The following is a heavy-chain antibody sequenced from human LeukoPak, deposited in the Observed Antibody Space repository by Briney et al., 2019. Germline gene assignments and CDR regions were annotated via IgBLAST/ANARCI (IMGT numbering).Heavy chain of an antibody. V-gene: IGHV4-61*01. Sequence: SETLSLTCTVSGGSISSGSYYWSWIRQPPGKGLEWIGFIYYSGNTNYNPSLKSRVTISVDTSKNRFSLELTSVTAADTAVYYCARGDYYYYYYYIDVWGKGTTVTFSS. CDR1: GGSISSGSYY. CDR2: IYYSGNT. J-gene: IGHJ6*03. CDR3: ARGDYYYYYYYIDV. D-gene: IGHD2-21*01.